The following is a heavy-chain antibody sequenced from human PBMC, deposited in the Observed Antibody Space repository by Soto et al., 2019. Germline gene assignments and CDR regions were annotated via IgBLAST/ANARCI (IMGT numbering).Heavy chain of an antibody. J-gene: IGHJ4*02. Sequence: EVQLLESGGGLVQPGGSLRVSCATSGFTFKNFVMSWVRQAPGKGLEWVAAIRASGEQTFYADSGKGRFTISRDNSKNMLFLLMNSLRDDDTALYFCAQDRGWGVVSPSHDSWGQGTLVTVSS. CDR2: IRASGEQT. CDR3: AQDRGWGVVSPSHDS. D-gene: IGHD2-21*01. CDR1: GFTFKNFV. V-gene: IGHV3-23*01.